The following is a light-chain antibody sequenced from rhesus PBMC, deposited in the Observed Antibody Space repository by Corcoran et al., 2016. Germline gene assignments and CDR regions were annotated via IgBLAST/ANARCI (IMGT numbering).Light chain of an antibody. CDR3: QHYITWPRT. J-gene: IGKJ1*01. Sequence: DIVLTQSPATLSLSPGERATLSCRASQSVRNSLAWYQQMPGQVPRLLIYDSSTRVRGIPGRISCSGSGTDLTITISSLEPEDFGIYYCQHYITWPRTFGQGTKVEFK. CDR2: DSS. CDR1: QSVRNS. V-gene: IGKV3-42*03.